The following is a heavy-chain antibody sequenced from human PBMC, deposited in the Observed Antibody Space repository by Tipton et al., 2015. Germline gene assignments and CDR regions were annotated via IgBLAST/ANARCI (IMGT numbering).Heavy chain of an antibody. J-gene: IGHJ3*02. Sequence: SLRLSCAASGFTFSDSPMHWVRQASGKELEWVGRIGSKAIDYATTYGASVKGRFTISRDDSKNTVYLQMNSLKTEDTAVYYCTSGPIVTCTNGVCYLDAFDIWGQGTMATVSS. CDR1: GFTFSDSP. V-gene: IGHV3-73*01. CDR2: IGSKAIDYAT. CDR3: TSGPIVTCTNGVCYLDAFDI. D-gene: IGHD2-8*01.